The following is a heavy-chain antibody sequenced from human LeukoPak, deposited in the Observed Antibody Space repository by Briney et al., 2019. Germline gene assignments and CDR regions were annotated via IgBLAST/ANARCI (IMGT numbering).Heavy chain of an antibody. CDR1: GGSISSGGYY. Sequence: SETLSLTCTVSGGSISSGGYYWSWIRQHPGKGLEWIGYIYYSGSTYYNPSLKSRVTISVDTSKNQFSLKLSSVTAADTAVYYCARDRMVRGVGEWFDPWGQGTLVTVSS. CDR3: ARDRMVRGVGEWFDP. J-gene: IGHJ5*02. D-gene: IGHD3-10*01. V-gene: IGHV4-31*03. CDR2: IYYSGST.